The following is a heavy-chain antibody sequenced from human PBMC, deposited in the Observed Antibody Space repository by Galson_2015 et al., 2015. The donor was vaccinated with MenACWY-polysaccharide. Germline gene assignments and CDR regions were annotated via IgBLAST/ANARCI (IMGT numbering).Heavy chain of an antibody. CDR1: GSTFGNYW. V-gene: IGHV3-7*01. CDR3: ARGVYSLDS. Sequence: SLRLSCAVSGSTFGNYWMTWVRQAPGKGLEWVANINEDEREKYHLDSVKGRFTISRDDAKNSLYLQMNSLRAEDTAVYYCARGVYSLDSWGQGTLVTVSS. J-gene: IGHJ4*02. D-gene: IGHD4-11*01. CDR2: INEDEREK.